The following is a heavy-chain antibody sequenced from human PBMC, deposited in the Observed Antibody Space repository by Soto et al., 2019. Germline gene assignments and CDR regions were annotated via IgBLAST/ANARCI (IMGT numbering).Heavy chain of an antibody. CDR3: VRGASLNFDY. Sequence: EVQLVESGGGVLRPGGSLRLSCAASGFTFDDYGMSWARQAPGKGLEWVSGVHWNGGSTGYADSVKGRCTISRDNAKNSLYLQMNSLRAEDTAVYYCVRGASLNFDYWGQGTLVNVSS. V-gene: IGHV3-20*04. J-gene: IGHJ4*02. CDR1: GFTFDDYG. D-gene: IGHD1-26*01. CDR2: VHWNGGST.